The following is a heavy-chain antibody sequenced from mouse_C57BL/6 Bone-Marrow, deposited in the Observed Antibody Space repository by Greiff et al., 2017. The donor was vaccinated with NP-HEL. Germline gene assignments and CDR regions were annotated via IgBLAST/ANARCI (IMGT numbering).Heavy chain of an antibody. V-gene: IGHV2-2*01. D-gene: IGHD4-1*01. CDR3: ARALLTGAWYFDV. CDR1: GFSLTSYG. J-gene: IGHJ1*03. CDR2: IWSGGST. Sequence: VKLMESGPGLVQPSQSLSITCTVSGFSLTSYGVHWVRQSPGKGLEWLGVIWSGGSTDYNAAFISRLSISKDNSKSQVFFKMNSLQADDTAIYYCARALLTGAWYFDVWGTGTTVTVSS.